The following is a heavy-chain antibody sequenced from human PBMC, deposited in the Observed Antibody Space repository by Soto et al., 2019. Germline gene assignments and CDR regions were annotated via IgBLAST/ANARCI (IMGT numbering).Heavy chain of an antibody. CDR3: AKLYSSSSGFDY. CDR2: ISYDGSNK. V-gene: IGHV3-30-3*02. D-gene: IGHD6-6*01. CDR1: GFTFSSYA. Sequence: GGSLRLSCAASGFTFSSYAMHWVRQAPGKGLEWVAVISYDGSNKYYADSVKGRFTISRDNSKNTLYLRMNSLRAEDTAVYYCAKLYSSSSGFDYWGQGTLVTVSS. J-gene: IGHJ4*02.